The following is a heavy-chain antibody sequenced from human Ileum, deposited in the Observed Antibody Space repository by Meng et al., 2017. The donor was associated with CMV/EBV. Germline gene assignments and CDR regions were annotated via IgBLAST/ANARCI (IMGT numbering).Heavy chain of an antibody. CDR3: ARGFGGSYLAY. V-gene: IGHV3-53*01. CDR2: IYSGGST. Sequence: GESLKISCAASGFTFSSYSMNWVRQAPGKGLEWVSVIYSGGSTYYADSVKGRFTISRDNSKNTLYLQMNSLRVEDTAVYYCARGFGGSYLAYWGQGTLVTVSS. J-gene: IGHJ4*02. CDR1: GFTFSSYS. D-gene: IGHD1-26*01.